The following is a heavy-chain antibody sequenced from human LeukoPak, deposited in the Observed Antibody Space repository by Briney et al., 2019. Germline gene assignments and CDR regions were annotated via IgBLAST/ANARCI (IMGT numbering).Heavy chain of an antibody. CDR3: ARDGGYGGNSGPFFDY. CDR1: GFTFSSYS. V-gene: IGHV3-21*01. CDR2: ISSSSSYI. J-gene: IGHJ4*02. Sequence: GGSLRLSCAASGFTFSSYSMNWVRQAPGKGLEWVSSISSSSSYIYYADSVKGRFTISRDNAKNSLYLQMNSLRAEDTAVHYCARDGGYGGNSGPFFDYWGQGTLVTVSS. D-gene: IGHD4-23*01.